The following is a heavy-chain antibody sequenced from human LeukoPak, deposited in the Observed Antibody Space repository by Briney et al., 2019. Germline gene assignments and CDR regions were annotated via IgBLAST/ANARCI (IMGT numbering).Heavy chain of an antibody. J-gene: IGHJ4*02. D-gene: IGHD2-8*02. CDR2: ISGSDGST. V-gene: IGHV3-23*01. CDR1: GFTFSSYA. Sequence: PGGSLRLSCAASGFTFSSYAMTWVRQAPDKGLEWVSAISGSDGSTYYADSVKGRFTISRDDSQNTLYLQMNSLSAEDTAVYYCAKVETSGGVNCYALDYWGQGTLVTVSS. CDR3: AKVETSGGVNCYALDY.